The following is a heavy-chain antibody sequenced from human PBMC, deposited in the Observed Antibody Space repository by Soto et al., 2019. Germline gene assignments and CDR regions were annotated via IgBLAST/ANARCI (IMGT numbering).Heavy chain of an antibody. J-gene: IGHJ4*02. Sequence: SETLSLTCAVYGGSFSGYYWSWIRQPPGKGLEWIGEINHSGSTNYNPSLKSRVTISVDTSKNQFSLKLSSVTAADTAVYYFARGGICSGVSCPQVEYDYWGQGTLVTVSS. CDR1: GGSFSGYY. V-gene: IGHV4-34*01. CDR3: ARGGICSGVSCPQVEYDY. CDR2: INHSGST. D-gene: IGHD2-15*01.